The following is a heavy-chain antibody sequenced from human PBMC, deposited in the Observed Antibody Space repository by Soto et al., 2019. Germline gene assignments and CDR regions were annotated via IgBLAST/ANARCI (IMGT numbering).Heavy chain of an antibody. CDR1: GGSFSGYY. V-gene: IGHV4-30-4*08. Sequence: SETLSLTCAVYGGSFSGYYWSWIRQPPGKGLEWIGYIYYSGSTYYNPSLKSRVTISVDTSKNQFSLKLSSVTAADTAVYYCASSDEKYYYYGMDVWGQGTTVTVSS. CDR2: IYYSGST. J-gene: IGHJ6*02. CDR3: ASSDEKYYYYGMDV.